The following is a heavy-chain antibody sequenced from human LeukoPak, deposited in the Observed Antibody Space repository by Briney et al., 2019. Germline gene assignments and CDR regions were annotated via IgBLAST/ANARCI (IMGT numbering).Heavy chain of an antibody. J-gene: IGHJ5*02. D-gene: IGHD3-10*01. CDR2: IYYSGST. Sequence: SETLSLTCTVSGGSISSSSYYWGWIRQPPGKGLEWIGSIYYSGSTYYNPSLKSRVTISVDTSKNQFSLKLSSVTAADTAVYYCARLVMVHWFDPWGQGTLVTVSS. CDR3: ARLVMVHWFDP. V-gene: IGHV4-39*01. CDR1: GGSISSSSYY.